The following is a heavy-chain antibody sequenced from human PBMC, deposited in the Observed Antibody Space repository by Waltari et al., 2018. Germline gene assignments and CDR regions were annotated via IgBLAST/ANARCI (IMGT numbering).Heavy chain of an antibody. Sequence: QVQLQESGPRLVKPSQTLSLTCTVSGVSISSGTSYWSWIRQSAGRGLEWIGRIYSSGTTKYNPSLKSRVSISIDRSKNQFFVRLTSATAADSAIYYCVRDWGGDDSGSVWGRGAPVTVSS. CDR2: IYSSGTT. J-gene: IGHJ4*02. D-gene: IGHD3-10*01. V-gene: IGHV4-61*02. CDR1: GVSISSGTSY. CDR3: VRDWGGDDSGSV.